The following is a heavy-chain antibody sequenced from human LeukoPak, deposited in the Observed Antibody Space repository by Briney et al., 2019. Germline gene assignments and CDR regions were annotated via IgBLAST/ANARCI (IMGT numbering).Heavy chain of an antibody. CDR2: INPNRGGT. V-gene: IGHV1-2*02. D-gene: IGHD5-18*01. CDR1: GYTFTDYY. CDR3: ARGLGDAGMAYGGY. J-gene: IGHJ4*02. Sequence: GASVKVSCKASGYTFTDYYMHWVRQAPGQGPGWMGWINPNRGGTNYAQKFRGRVTMTRDTSISTAYMELSRLRSDDTAVYYCARGLGDAGMAYGGYWGQGNLVTVSS.